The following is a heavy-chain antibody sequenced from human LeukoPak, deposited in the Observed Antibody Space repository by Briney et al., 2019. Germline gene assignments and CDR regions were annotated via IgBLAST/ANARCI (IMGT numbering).Heavy chain of an antibody. J-gene: IGHJ6*02. Sequence: PGGSLRLSCAASGFTFSSYWMSWVRQAPGKGLEWVANIKQDGSEIYYVDSVKGRFTISRDNAKNSLYLQMNSLRAEDTAVYYCARDKGPYYDFWSGYYTPYYGMDVWGQGTTVTVSS. D-gene: IGHD3-3*01. CDR3: ARDKGPYYDFWSGYYTPYYGMDV. V-gene: IGHV3-7*01. CDR2: IKQDGSEI. CDR1: GFTFSSYW.